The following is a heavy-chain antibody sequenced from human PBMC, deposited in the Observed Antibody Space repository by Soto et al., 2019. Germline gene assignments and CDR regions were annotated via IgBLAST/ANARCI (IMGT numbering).Heavy chain of an antibody. CDR2: INPSGGST. Sequence: QVQLVQSGAEVKKPGASVKVSCKASGYTFTSYYMHWVRQAPGQGLEWMGIINPSGGSTSYAQKFQGRVTMTRDTSTSTVYMELSSLRSEDTAVYYCARAKRGYSRSSRYFDYWGQGTLVTVSS. D-gene: IGHD6-6*01. J-gene: IGHJ4*02. CDR1: GYTFTSYY. V-gene: IGHV1-46*01. CDR3: ARAKRGYSRSSRYFDY.